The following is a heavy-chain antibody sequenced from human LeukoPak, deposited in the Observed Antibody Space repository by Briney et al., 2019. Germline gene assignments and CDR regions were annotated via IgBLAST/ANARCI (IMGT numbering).Heavy chain of an antibody. CDR1: GYTFTSYG. V-gene: IGHV1-18*01. Sequence: ASVKVSCKASGYTFTSYGISWVRQAPGQGLEWMGWISAYNGNTNYAQKLQGRVTMTTDTSTSTAYMELRSLRSDDTAVYYCARDSSSWYDRNYFDYWAREPWSPSPQ. J-gene: IGHJ4*02. D-gene: IGHD6-13*01. CDR3: ARDSSSWYDRNYFDY. CDR2: ISAYNGNT.